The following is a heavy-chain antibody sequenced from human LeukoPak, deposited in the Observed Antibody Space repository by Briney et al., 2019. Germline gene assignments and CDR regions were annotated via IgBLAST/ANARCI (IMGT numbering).Heavy chain of an antibody. J-gene: IGHJ3*02. CDR2: IIPILGIA. D-gene: IGHD3-22*01. Sequence: SVKVSCKSSGGTFSSYAISWVRQAPGQGLEWMGRIIPILGIANYAQKFQGRVTITADKSTSTAYMELCSLRSEDTAVYYCARDISKVRAFDIWGQGTMVTVSS. CDR3: ARDISKVRAFDI. V-gene: IGHV1-69*04. CDR1: GGTFSSYA.